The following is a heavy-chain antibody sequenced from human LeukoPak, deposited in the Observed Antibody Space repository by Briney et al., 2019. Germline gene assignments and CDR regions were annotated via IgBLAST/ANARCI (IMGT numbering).Heavy chain of an antibody. V-gene: IGHV4-39*01. J-gene: IGHJ4*02. CDR1: GGSISSSNYY. CDR3: VRHSADHTSFDH. CDR2: LFYSGNT. Sequence: SETLSLTCTVSGGSISSSNYYWGWIRQPPGKGLEWIGSLFYSGNTYYNPSLKSRVTISVDTSKNQLSQKVRSVTATDTAVYSCVRHSADHTSFDHWGQGTLVTVSS.